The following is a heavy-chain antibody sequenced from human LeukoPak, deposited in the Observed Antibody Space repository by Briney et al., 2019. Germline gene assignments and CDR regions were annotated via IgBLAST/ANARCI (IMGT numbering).Heavy chain of an antibody. CDR2: IYSGGST. J-gene: IGHJ5*02. CDR3: ARAYGSSLNWFDP. D-gene: IGHD6-13*01. V-gene: IGHV3-53*01. Sequence: AGGSRRLSCAASGFSVSSNYMTWVRQAAGKGLEWVSIIYSGGSTYYADSVKGRFTISRDNSKNTLYLQMNSLRAEDTALYYCARAYGSSLNWFDPWGQGTLVTVSS. CDR1: GFSVSSNY.